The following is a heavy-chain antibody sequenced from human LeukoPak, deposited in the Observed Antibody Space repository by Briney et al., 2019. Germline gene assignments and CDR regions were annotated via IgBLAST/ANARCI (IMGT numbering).Heavy chain of an antibody. D-gene: IGHD6-19*01. CDR2: IYSGGST. CDR1: GFTVSSNY. CDR3: ARWVAVAAGFDY. V-gene: IGHV3-53*01. Sequence: GGSLRLSCAASGFTVSSNYMSWVRQAPGKGLEWVSVIYSGGSTYYADSVKGRFTISRDNAKNSLYLQMNSLRAEDTAVYYCARWVAVAAGFDYWGQGTLVTVSS. J-gene: IGHJ4*02.